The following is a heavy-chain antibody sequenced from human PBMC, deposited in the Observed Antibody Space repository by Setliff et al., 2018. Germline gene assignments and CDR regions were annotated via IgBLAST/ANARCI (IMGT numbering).Heavy chain of an antibody. CDR3: VRALLWSGEGRFDP. J-gene: IGHJ5*02. CDR1: GSSFSSYS. CDR2: IDPSGNT. V-gene: IGHV4-4*07. D-gene: IGHD2-8*02. Sequence: KPSETLSLTCTVSGSSFSSYSWSWIRQPAGRGLEWIGHIDPSGNTNYQPSLKSRVTISGDTSKNQFSLKLTSVTAADTAVYYCVRALLWSGEGRFDPWGQGTLVTVSS.